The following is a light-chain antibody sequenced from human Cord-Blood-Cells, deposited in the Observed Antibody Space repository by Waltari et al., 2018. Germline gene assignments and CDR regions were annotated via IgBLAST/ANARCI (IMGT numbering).Light chain of an antibody. CDR1: QSVSSY. V-gene: IGKV3-11*01. Sequence: EIVLTQSPATLSLSPGERATLSCRASQSVSSYLAWYQQKPGQAPRLLIYEASNRATGIPARFSGSVSGTDFTLTISSLEPEDFAGYYCQQRSNWPPSTFGQGTKVEIK. CDR3: QQRSNWPPST. CDR2: EAS. J-gene: IGKJ1*01.